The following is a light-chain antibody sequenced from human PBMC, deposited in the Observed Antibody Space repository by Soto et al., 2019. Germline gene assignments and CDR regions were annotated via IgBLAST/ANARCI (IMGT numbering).Light chain of an antibody. CDR2: GAS. CDR1: QYISNW. V-gene: IGKV1-12*01. J-gene: IGKJ1*01. CDR3: LQDINYPWT. Sequence: DIQMTQSPSSVSASVGDRVTITCRASQYISNWLAWYQQKPGKPPKVLIYGASNLQSGVPPRFSGSGSGTDFTLAISSLQPEDSATYYCLQDINYPWTFGQGTKVEIK.